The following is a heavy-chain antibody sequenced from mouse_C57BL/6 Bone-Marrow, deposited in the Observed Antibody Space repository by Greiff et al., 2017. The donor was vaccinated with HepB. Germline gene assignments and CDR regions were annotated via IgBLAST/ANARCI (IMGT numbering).Heavy chain of an antibody. CDR2: IDPSDSYT. CDR1: GYTFTSYW. CDR3: ALLYYDYDDGWYFDV. J-gene: IGHJ1*03. D-gene: IGHD2-4*01. Sequence: QVQLQQPGAELVMPGASVKLSCKASGYTFTSYWMHWAKQRPGQGLEWIGEIDPSDSYTNYNQKFKGKSTLTVDKSSSTAYMQLSSLTSEDSAVYYCALLYYDYDDGWYFDVWGTGTTVTVSS. V-gene: IGHV1-69*01.